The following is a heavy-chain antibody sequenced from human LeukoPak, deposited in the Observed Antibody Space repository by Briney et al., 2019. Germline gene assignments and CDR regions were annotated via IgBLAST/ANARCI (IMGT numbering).Heavy chain of an antibody. D-gene: IGHD6-6*01. CDR1: GFTFSSYS. Sequence: GGSLRLSCAASGFTFSSYSMNWVRQAPGKGLEWVSSISSSSSYIYYADSVKGRFTISRDNSKNTLYLQMNSLRAEDTAVYYCATPIYSSSAKTGGCDYWGQGTLVTVSS. CDR2: ISSSSSYI. J-gene: IGHJ4*02. CDR3: ATPIYSSSAKTGGCDY. V-gene: IGHV3-21*01.